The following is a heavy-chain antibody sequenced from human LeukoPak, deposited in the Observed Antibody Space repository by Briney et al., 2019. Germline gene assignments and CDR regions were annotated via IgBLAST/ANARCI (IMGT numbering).Heavy chain of an antibody. J-gene: IGHJ4*02. V-gene: IGHV4-39*01. CDR1: GGFISISSYY. CDR3: APAYIWGSFRTFNY. Sequence: PSETLSLTCTVAGGFISISSYYWGWIRQPPEKGLEWVGSITYSGTTYYNPSLKSRVTISVDTSKSQFSLKLTSVTAADTAVYYCAPAYIWGSFRTFNYWGQGTLVTVSS. D-gene: IGHD3-16*02. CDR2: ITYSGTT.